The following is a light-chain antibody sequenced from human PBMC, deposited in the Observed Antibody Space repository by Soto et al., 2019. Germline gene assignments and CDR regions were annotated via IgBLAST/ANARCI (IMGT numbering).Light chain of an antibody. Sequence: ALTQPASVSGSPGQSITISCTGTSSDIGGYNYVSWYQQHPGKVPKLIIFEVTTRPSGVSNRFSGSKSGNTASLTISGLQADDEADYYCSSFTSTTTLYVFGTGTKVT. CDR2: EVT. V-gene: IGLV2-14*01. CDR3: SSFTSTTTLYV. J-gene: IGLJ1*01. CDR1: SSDIGGYNY.